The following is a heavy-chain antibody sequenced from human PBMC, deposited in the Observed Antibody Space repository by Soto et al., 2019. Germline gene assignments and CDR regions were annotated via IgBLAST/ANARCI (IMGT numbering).Heavy chain of an antibody. J-gene: IGHJ3*02. CDR2: INPSGGST. CDR3: ARVEMATIKGNAFDI. CDR1: GYTFTSYY. Sequence: QVQLVQSGAEVKKPGASVKVSCKASGYTFTSYYMYWVRQAPGQGLEWMGIINPSGGSTSYAQKFPGRVTMTRDTSTSTVYMELSSLRSEDTAVYYCARVEMATIKGNAFDIWGQGTMVTVSS. V-gene: IGHV1-46*01. D-gene: IGHD5-12*01.